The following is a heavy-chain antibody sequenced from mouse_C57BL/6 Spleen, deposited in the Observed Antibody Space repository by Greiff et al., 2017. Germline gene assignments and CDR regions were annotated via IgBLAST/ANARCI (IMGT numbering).Heavy chain of an antibody. CDR2: ISYDGSN. D-gene: IGHD1-1*01. CDR3: ARGGTTGYFDV. CDR1: GYSITSGYY. J-gene: IGHJ1*03. Sequence: DVQLVESGPGLVKPSQSLSLTCSVTGYSITSGYYWNWIRQFPGNKLEWMGYISYDGSNNYNPSLKNRISITRDTSKNQFFLKLNSVTTEDTATYYCARGGTTGYFDVWGTGTTVTVSS. V-gene: IGHV3-6*01.